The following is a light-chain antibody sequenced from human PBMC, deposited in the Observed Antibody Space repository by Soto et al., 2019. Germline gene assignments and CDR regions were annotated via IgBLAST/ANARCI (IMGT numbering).Light chain of an antibody. Sequence: AIQLTQSPSSLSASVGDRVTITCRASQGIGSSTFAWYQQKAGKAPTLLIYAVSNLQRGVPTRFSGCGSGTDFSLTISSLQPEDFATYYCQQFDTYPLTFGQGTRLDIK. V-gene: IGKV1-13*02. CDR2: AVS. CDR3: QQFDTYPLT. J-gene: IGKJ5*01. CDR1: QGIGSST.